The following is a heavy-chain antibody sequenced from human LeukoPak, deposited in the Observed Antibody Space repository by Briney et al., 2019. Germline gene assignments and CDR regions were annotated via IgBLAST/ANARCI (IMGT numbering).Heavy chain of an antibody. D-gene: IGHD3-3*01. J-gene: IGHJ4*02. CDR2: ISAYNGNT. V-gene: IGHV1-18*01. CDR1: GYTFTSYG. Sequence: GASVKVSCKASGYTFTSYGISWVRQAPGQRLEWMGWISAYNGNTNYAQKLQGRVTMTTDTSTSTAYMELRSLRSDDTAVYYCAREDYDFWSGYHGSDYWGQGTLVTVSS. CDR3: AREDYDFWSGYHGSDY.